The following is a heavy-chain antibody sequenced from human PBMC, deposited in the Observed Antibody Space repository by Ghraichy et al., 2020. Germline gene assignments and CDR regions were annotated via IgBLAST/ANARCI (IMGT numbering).Heavy chain of an antibody. CDR3: AGAVAVAGRVSFDY. CDR2: IYYSGST. CDR1: GGSISSYY. D-gene: IGHD6-19*01. J-gene: IGHJ4*02. Sequence: SETLSLTCTVSGGSISSYYWSWIRQPPGKGLEWIGYIYYSGSTNYNPSLKSRVTISVDTSKNQFSLKLSSVTAADTAVYYCAGAVAVAGRVSFDYWGQGTLVTVSS. V-gene: IGHV4-59*01.